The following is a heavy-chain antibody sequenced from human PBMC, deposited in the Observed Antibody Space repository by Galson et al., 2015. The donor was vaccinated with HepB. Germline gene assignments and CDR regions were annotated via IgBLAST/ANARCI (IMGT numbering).Heavy chain of an antibody. D-gene: IGHD1-26*01. J-gene: IGHJ4*02. Sequence: SLRLSCAASGFTFSSYGMHWVRQAPGKGLEWVSAISGSGGSTYYADSVKGRFTISRDNSKNTLYLQMNSLRAEDTAVYYCAKDGIPSGSYGRWGQGTLVTVSS. CDR1: GFTFSSYG. CDR2: ISGSGGST. V-gene: IGHV3-23*01. CDR3: AKDGIPSGSYGR.